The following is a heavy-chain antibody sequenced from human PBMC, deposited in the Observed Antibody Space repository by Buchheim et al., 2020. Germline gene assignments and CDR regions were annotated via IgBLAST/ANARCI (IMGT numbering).Heavy chain of an antibody. CDR3: AREYSSLKGLGWFDP. J-gene: IGHJ5*02. CDR2: IYYSGST. CDR1: GGSISSGVYY. V-gene: IGHV4-30-4*01. Sequence: QVQLQESGPGLVKPSQTLSLTCTVSGGSISSGVYYWGWIRQPPGKGLEWIGYIYYSGSTHSNPSSRSRVTISVDTSTNQFSLKLSSVTAADTAVYYCAREYSSLKGLGWFDPGGQGTL. D-gene: IGHD6-6*01.